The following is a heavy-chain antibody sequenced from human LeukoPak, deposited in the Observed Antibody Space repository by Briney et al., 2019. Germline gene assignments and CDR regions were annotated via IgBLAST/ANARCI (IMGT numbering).Heavy chain of an antibody. CDR3: ARKATYYYDSSGPPAFYYLDY. CDR1: GFTFSSYS. V-gene: IGHV3-48*01. Sequence: GGSLRLSCAASGFTFSSYSMNWVRQAPGKGLEWVSYISSSSSTIYYADSVKGRFTISRDNAKNSLYLQMNSLRAEDTAVYYCARKATYYYDSSGPPAFYYLDYWGQGTLVTVSS. D-gene: IGHD3-22*01. CDR2: ISSSSSTI. J-gene: IGHJ4*02.